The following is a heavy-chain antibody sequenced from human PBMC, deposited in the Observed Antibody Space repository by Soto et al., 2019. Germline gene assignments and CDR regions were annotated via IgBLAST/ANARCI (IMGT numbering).Heavy chain of an antibody. CDR1: GFTFSDYY. V-gene: IGHV3-11*01. CDR3: ARGHIYGMVYAYYYYGMDV. D-gene: IGHD2-8*01. CDR2: ISSSGSTI. J-gene: IGHJ6*02. Sequence: PGGSLRLSCAASGFTFSDYYMSWIRQAPGKGLEWVSYISSSGSTIYYADSVKGRFTISRDNAKNSLYLQMNSLRAEDTAVYYCARGHIYGMVYAYYYYGMDVWGQGTTVTVSS.